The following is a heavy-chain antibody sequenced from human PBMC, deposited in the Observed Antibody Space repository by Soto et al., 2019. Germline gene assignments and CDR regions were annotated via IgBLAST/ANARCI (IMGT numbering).Heavy chain of an antibody. CDR1: GDSINSYY. V-gene: IGHV4-59*01. CDR2: IHYSGST. J-gene: IGHJ4*02. Sequence: QVQLQESGPGLVKPSETLSLTCAVSGDSINSYYCSWLRQPPGKGLEWIGYIHYSGSTNYNPSLKSRLTMSVDTSKNQFSLKLSSVTAADTAVYYCARTRDYGFFDYWGQGTLATVSS. CDR3: ARTRDYGFFDY. D-gene: IGHD3-16*01.